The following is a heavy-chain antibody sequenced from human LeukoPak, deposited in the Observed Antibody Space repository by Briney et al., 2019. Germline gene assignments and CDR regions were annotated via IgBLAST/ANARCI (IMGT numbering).Heavy chain of an antibody. Sequence: ASVKVSCKASGYTFTSYGISWVRQAPGQGLEWMGWISAYNGNTNYAQKLQGRVTITADKSTSTAYMELSSLRSEDTAVYYCARGGNSGWRTPNDDYWGQGTLVTVSS. CDR1: GYTFTSYG. CDR2: ISAYNGNT. V-gene: IGHV1-18*01. CDR3: ARGGNSGWRTPNDDY. J-gene: IGHJ4*02. D-gene: IGHD6-19*01.